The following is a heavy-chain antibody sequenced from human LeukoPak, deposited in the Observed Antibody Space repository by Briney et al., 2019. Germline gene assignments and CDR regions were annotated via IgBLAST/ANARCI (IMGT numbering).Heavy chain of an antibody. Sequence: SVKVSCKASGGTFSSYAISWVRQAPGQGLEWMGRIIPILGIANYAQKFQGRVTITADKSTSTAYMELSSLRSEDTAVYYCARDRYYGSGSKRWFDPWGQGTLVTVSS. V-gene: IGHV1-69*04. CDR1: GGTFSSYA. J-gene: IGHJ5*02. CDR3: ARDRYYGSGSKRWFDP. D-gene: IGHD3-10*01. CDR2: IIPILGIA.